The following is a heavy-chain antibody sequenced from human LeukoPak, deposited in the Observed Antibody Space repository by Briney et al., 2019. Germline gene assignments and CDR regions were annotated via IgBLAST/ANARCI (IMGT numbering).Heavy chain of an antibody. D-gene: IGHD4-11*01. V-gene: IGHV1-8*01. CDR1: GYTFTSYD. CDR2: MNPNSGNT. Sequence: ASVKVSCKASGYTFTSYDINWVRQATGQGLEWMGWMNPNSGNTGYAQKFQGRVTMTRSTSIGTAYMELSSLRSEDTAVYYCARVRYSNYVGPYNWFDPWGQGTLVTVSS. J-gene: IGHJ5*02. CDR3: ARVRYSNYVGPYNWFDP.